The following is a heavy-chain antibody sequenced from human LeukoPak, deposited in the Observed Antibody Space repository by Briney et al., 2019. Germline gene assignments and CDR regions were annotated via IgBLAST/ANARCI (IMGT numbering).Heavy chain of an antibody. CDR3: ARGFFLRRWELPAPGYYYMDV. D-gene: IGHD1-26*01. CDR1: GGSISSTNYY. Sequence: PSETLSLTCTVSGGSISSTNYYWGWIRQPPGKGLEWIGSIYYSGSTYYNPSLKSRVTISVDTSKNQFSLKLSSVTAADTAMYYCARGFFLRRWELPAPGYYYMDVWGKGATVTVSS. J-gene: IGHJ6*03. CDR2: IYYSGST. V-gene: IGHV4-39*01.